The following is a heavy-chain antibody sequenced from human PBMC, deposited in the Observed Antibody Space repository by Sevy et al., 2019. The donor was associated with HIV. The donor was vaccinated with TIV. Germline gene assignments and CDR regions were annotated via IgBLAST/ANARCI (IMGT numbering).Heavy chain of an antibody. CDR3: ARDYSGSYYRFDL. J-gene: IGHJ4*01. CDR1: GFSFSSSS. V-gene: IGHV3-48*02. CDR2: ITRDGKTK. D-gene: IGHD1-26*01. Sequence: GGSLRLSCAASGFSFSSSSMNWLRQAPGKGLEWLAYITRDGKTKYYADFVKGRFTISRDNAQSSLFLQLNSLRDDDTAVYYCARDYSGSYYRFDLWGHGTLVTVSS.